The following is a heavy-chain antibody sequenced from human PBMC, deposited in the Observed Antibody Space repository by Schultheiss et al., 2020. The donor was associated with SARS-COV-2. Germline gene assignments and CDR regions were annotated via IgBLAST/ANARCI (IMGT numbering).Heavy chain of an antibody. J-gene: IGHJ6*03. CDR2: INPSGGST. Sequence: SVKVSCKASGYTFTGYYMHWVRQAPGQGLEWMGIINPSGGSTSYAQKFQGRVTMTRDTSTSTVYMELSSLRSEDTAVYYCAKDQVEGREAYYYYFYMDVWGKGTTVTVSS. CDR3: AKDQVEGREAYYYYFYMDV. D-gene: IGHD1-1*01. V-gene: IGHV1-46*01. CDR1: GYTFTGYY.